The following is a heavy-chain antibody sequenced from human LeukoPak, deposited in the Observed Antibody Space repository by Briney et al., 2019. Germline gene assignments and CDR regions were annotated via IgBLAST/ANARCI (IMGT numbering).Heavy chain of an antibody. CDR3: ARAVTSTEGY. D-gene: IGHD4-17*01. CDR2: INQDGSGK. CDR1: GFTFSTYW. V-gene: IGHV3-7*03. J-gene: IGHJ4*02. Sequence: PGGSLRLSCEASGFTFSTYWMTWLRQPPGKGLEWVASINQDGSGKYYVDSVKARFTISRDNAQKSLYLQMNSLRVDDTAVYYCARAVTSTEGYWGQGTLVTVSS.